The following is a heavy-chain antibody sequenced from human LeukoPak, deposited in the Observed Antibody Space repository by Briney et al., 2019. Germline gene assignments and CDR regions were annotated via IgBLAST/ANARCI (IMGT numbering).Heavy chain of an antibody. V-gene: IGHV4-59*01. CDR3: ARVEEQLVR. D-gene: IGHD6-6*01. Sequence: NPSETLSLTCSVSGGSISSYYWSWIRQPPGKGLEWIGYIYYSGSTNYNPSLKSRVTISVDTSKNQFSLKLSSVTAADTAVYYCARVEEQLVRWGQGTLVTVSS. CDR1: GGSISSYY. J-gene: IGHJ4*02. CDR2: IYYSGST.